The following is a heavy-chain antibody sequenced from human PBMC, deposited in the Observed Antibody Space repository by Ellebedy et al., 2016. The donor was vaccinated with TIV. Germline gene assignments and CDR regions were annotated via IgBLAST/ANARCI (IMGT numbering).Heavy chain of an antibody. Sequence: GGSLRLXXAASGLTFSGDWMTWVRQAPGKGLEWVASINGDGNAIQYADSVEGRFTISRDNAKNSLYLQMNSLRVEDTAVYYCTRNLGHYLLSDWGQGSLVTVSS. CDR3: TRNLGHYLLSD. J-gene: IGHJ4*02. CDR2: INGDGNAI. D-gene: IGHD2-15*01. CDR1: GLTFSGDW. V-gene: IGHV3-7*01.